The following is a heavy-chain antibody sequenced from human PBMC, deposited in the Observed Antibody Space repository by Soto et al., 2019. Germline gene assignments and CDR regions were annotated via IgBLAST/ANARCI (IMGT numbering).Heavy chain of an antibody. Sequence: SETLSLTCAVSGGSISSGGYSWSWIRHPPGKGLEWLGYIYHSGSTYYNPSLKSRVTISVDRSRNQFSLKLSSVTAADTAVYYCARGDSTAGYFDYWGQGTLVTVSS. CDR3: ARGDSTAGYFDY. V-gene: IGHV4-30-2*01. CDR2: IYHSGST. CDR1: GGSISSGGYS. J-gene: IGHJ4*02.